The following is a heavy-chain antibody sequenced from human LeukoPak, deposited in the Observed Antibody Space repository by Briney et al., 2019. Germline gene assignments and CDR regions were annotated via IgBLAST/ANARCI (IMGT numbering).Heavy chain of an antibody. CDR2: IKEDGSIQ. CDR1: GFTFSSYW. V-gene: IGHV3-7*01. J-gene: IGHJ4*02. Sequence: PGGSLRLSCVACGFTFSSYWMTWVRQAPGKGLEWLANIKEDGSIQYYLDSVRGRFTISRDNAKTSVYLQLNSLRADDTAVYYCARDVWTGVAVSDYWGQGTLVAVSS. CDR3: ARDVWTGVAVSDY. D-gene: IGHD6-19*01.